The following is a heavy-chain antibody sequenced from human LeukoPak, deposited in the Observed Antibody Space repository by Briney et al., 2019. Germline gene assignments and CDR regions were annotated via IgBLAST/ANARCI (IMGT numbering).Heavy chain of an antibody. CDR3: AREGDASSGSPYFFDY. D-gene: IGHD3-10*01. CDR2: IIPNSGGI. J-gene: IGHJ4*02. V-gene: IGHV1-2*02. Sequence: GSLKVSCKASGYTFTGYYIHWVRQAPGHGLEWMGWIIPNSGGIKYAQKFEGRVTMSGDTSISTAYMELISLRSDDTAVYFCAREGDASSGSPYFFDYWGQETLVTVSS. CDR1: GYTFTGYY.